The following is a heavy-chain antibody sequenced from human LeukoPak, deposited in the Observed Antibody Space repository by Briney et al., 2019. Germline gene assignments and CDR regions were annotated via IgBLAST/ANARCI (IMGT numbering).Heavy chain of an antibody. J-gene: IGHJ4*02. CDR1: GFTFSSYA. CDR3: TRAVHYGSGSYSGQYYFDY. D-gene: IGHD3-10*01. V-gene: IGHV3-23*01. Sequence: GSLRLSCAASGFTFSSYAMSWVRQAPGKGLEWVSAISGSGGSTYYADSVKGRFTISRDNSKNTLYLQMNSLRAEDTAVYYCTRAVHYGSGSYSGQYYFDYWGQGTLVTVSS. CDR2: ISGSGGST.